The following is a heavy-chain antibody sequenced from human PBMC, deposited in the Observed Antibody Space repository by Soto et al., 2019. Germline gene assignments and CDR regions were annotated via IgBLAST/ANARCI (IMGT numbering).Heavy chain of an antibody. CDR2: ITPYNGNT. CDR1: NYLFGAFG. Sequence: QVQLVQSGAEVKNPGASVKVSCQASNYLFGAFGISWVRQAPGQGIEWMGWITPYNGNTHYAEKFQDRVTMTADKSTNTAYMEVRRLTSDDTSVYFCARISARRNDFDVWGQGTVVTVSS. V-gene: IGHV1-18*01. CDR3: ARISARRNDFDV. J-gene: IGHJ3*01.